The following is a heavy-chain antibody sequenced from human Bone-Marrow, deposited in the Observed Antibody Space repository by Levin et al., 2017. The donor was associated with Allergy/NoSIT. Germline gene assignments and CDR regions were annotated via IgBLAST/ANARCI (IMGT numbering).Heavy chain of an antibody. CDR3: TTGTTGDSDAFDI. CDR2: IKSKTDGGTT. Sequence: GESLKISCAASGFTFSNAWMSWVRQAPGKGLEWVGRIKSKTDGGTTYYAAPVKGRFTISRDDSKDTLYLQMNSLKTEDTAVYYCTTGTTGDSDAFDIWGQGTMVTVSS. CDR1: GFTFSNAW. J-gene: IGHJ3*02. D-gene: IGHD3-9*01. V-gene: IGHV3-15*01.